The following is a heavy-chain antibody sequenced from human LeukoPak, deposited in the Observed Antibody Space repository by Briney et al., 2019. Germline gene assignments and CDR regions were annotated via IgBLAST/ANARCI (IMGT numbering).Heavy chain of an antibody. Sequence: GGSLRLSCAASGVTFSDYYMSWIRQAPGKGLEWVSYISSSGSTIYYADSVKGRFTISRDNAKNSLYLQMNSLRAEDTAVYYCASSSRSASWYIWFDPWGQGTLVTVSS. CDR1: GVTFSDYY. J-gene: IGHJ5*02. CDR3: ASSSRSASWYIWFDP. D-gene: IGHD2-2*02. V-gene: IGHV3-11*04. CDR2: ISSSGSTI.